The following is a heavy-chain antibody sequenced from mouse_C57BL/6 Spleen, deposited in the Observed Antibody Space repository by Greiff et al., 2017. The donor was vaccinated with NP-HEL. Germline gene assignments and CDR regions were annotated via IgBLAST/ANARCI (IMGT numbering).Heavy chain of an antibody. CDR3: AKNLNYYGSSYRYFDV. CDR1: GFSLTSYG. Sequence: VQLKQSGPGLVQPSQSLSITCTVSGFSLTSYGVHWVRQPPGKGLEWLGVIWSGGSTDYNAAFISRLSISKDNSKSQVFFKMNSLQADDTAIYYCAKNLNYYGSSYRYFDVWGTGTTVTVSS. J-gene: IGHJ1*03. CDR2: IWSGGST. V-gene: IGHV2-4*01. D-gene: IGHD1-1*01.